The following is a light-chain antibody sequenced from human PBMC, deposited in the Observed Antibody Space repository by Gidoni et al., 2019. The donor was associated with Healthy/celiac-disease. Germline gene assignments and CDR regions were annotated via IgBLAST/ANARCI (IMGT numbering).Light chain of an antibody. CDR1: QSLLHSNGYNY. Sequence: DIVMTQSPLSLPVTPGEPASISCRSSQSLLHSNGYNYLDWYLQKPGQSPQLQIYLGSNRASGVPDGFSGSGSGTDFTLKISRVEAEDVGVYYCMQALQTPYTFGQGTKLEIK. J-gene: IGKJ2*01. CDR2: LGS. CDR3: MQALQTPYT. V-gene: IGKV2-28*01.